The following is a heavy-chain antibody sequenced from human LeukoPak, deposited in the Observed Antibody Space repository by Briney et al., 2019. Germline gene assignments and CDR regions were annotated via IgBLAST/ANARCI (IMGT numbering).Heavy chain of an antibody. J-gene: IGHJ3*02. Sequence: PSQTLSLTCTVSGGSISSGSYYWGWIRQPPGKGLEWIGSIYYSGSTYYNPSLKSRVTISVDTSKNQFSLKLSSVTAADTAVYYCASFPAGYGDYYDAFDIWGQGTMVTVSS. D-gene: IGHD4-17*01. CDR3: ASFPAGYGDYYDAFDI. CDR1: GGSISSGSYY. V-gene: IGHV4-39*07. CDR2: IYYSGST.